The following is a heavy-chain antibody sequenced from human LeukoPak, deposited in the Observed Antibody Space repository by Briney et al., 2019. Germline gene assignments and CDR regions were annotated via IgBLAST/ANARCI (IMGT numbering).Heavy chain of an antibody. Sequence: SETLSLTCTVSGGSIGTYYWRWVRQPPGRGLEWVGDIRYTGSTNYNPSPMSGGTISLNTSTNQFSLRLSSVTAADTAVYYYARHIGYYDSSGYHGCFDCWGQGTLVPVSS. J-gene: IGHJ4*02. CDR2: IRYTGST. D-gene: IGHD3-22*01. CDR3: ARHIGYYDSSGYHGCFDC. V-gene: IGHV4-59*08. CDR1: GGSIGTYY.